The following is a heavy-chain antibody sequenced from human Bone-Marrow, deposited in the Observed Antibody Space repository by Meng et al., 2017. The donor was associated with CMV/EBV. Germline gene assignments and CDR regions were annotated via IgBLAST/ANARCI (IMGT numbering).Heavy chain of an antibody. CDR1: GFTFSSYS. CDR3: ARDAYCSSIRCYLGAGFFDY. D-gene: IGHD2-2*01. J-gene: IGHJ4*02. Sequence: GGSLRLSCAASGFTFSSYSMNWVRQAPGKGLEWVSYISSSSSTIYYADSVKGRFTISRDSAKNSLYLQMNSLRAEDTAVYYCARDAYCSSIRCYLGAGFFDYWGQGTLVTVSS. V-gene: IGHV3-48*04. CDR2: ISSSSSTI.